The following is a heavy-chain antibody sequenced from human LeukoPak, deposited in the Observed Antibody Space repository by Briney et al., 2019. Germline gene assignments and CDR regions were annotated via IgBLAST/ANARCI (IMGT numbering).Heavy chain of an antibody. CDR3: ARASPMVRGERSWFDP. CDR1: GGSISGYY. D-gene: IGHD3-10*01. V-gene: IGHV4-59*01. J-gene: IGHJ5*02. CDR2: IYYSGST. Sequence: SETLSLTCTVSGGSISGYYWNWIRQPPGKGLEWIGHIYYSGSTDYNPSLKSRVTISVDTSKNQFSLKLSSVTAADTAVYYCARASPMVRGERSWFDPWGQGTLVTVSS.